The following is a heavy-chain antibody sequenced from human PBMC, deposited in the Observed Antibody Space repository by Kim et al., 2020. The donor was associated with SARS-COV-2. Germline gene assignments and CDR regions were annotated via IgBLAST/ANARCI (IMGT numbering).Heavy chain of an antibody. CDR2: ISYDGSNK. CDR1: GFTFSSYA. Sequence: GGSLRLSCAASGFTFSSYAMHWVRQAPGKGLEWVAVISYDGSNKYYADSVKGRFTISRDNSKNTLYLQMNSLRAEDTAVYYCARDRSGSYSFWFDPWGQGTLVTVSS. D-gene: IGHD1-26*01. J-gene: IGHJ5*02. V-gene: IGHV3-30*04. CDR3: ARDRSGSYSFWFDP.